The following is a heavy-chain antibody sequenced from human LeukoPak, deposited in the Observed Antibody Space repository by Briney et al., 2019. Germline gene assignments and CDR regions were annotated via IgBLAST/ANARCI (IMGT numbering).Heavy chain of an antibody. J-gene: IGHJ5*02. CDR1: GGTFSSYA. D-gene: IGHD2-15*01. V-gene: IGHV1-69*01. CDR3: AHDSCRGGSCDSGVTEYDWFDP. Sequence: ASVKVSCKASGGTFSSYAISWVRQAPGQGLEWMGGIIPIFGTANYAQKFQGRVTISAVESTSTAYMELSSLRSEVTAVYYWAHDSCRGGSCDSGVTEYDWFDPWGQGTLVTVSS. CDR2: IIPIFGTA.